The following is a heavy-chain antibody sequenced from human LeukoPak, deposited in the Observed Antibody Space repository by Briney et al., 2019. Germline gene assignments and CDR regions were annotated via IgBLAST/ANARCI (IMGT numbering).Heavy chain of an antibody. CDR2: ISSSGSNI. J-gene: IGHJ4*02. D-gene: IGHD5-24*01. CDR3: ARDSSSRWLQKYYFDY. V-gene: IGHV3-11*01. Sequence: GGSLRLFCAASGFTFSDYYMSWIRQAPGKGLEWVSYISSSGSNIYYADSVKGRFTISRDNAKNSLYLQTNSLRAEDTAVYYCARDSSSRWLQKYYFDYWGQGTLVTVSS. CDR1: GFTFSDYY.